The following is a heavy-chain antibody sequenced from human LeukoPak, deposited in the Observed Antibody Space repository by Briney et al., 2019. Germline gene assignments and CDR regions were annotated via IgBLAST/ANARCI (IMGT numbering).Heavy chain of an antibody. J-gene: IGHJ4*02. CDR2: ISNDGSRK. Sequence: GGSLRLSCAPSGFTFSRHGMHWVRQAPGKGLEWVAIISNDGSRKNYAHSVEGRSTISRDNSKNTLYLQMDSLRAEDTAVYYCARDRAWNYFDYWGQGTLVTVSS. V-gene: IGHV3-30*03. CDR1: GFTFSRHG. CDR3: ARDRAWNYFDY. D-gene: IGHD3-3*01.